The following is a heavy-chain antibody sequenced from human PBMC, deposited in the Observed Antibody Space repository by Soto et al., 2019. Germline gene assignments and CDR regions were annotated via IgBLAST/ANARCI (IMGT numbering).Heavy chain of an antibody. J-gene: IGHJ5*02. Sequence: PSETLSLTCTVSGGSISSSSYYWGWIRQPPGKGLEWIGSIYYSGSTYYNPSLKSRVTISVDTSKNQFSLKLSSVTAADTAVYYCARHASVLRFLEWLFPQNWFDPWGQGTLVTVSS. CDR1: GGSISSSSYY. V-gene: IGHV4-39*01. CDR3: ARHASVLRFLEWLFPQNWFDP. D-gene: IGHD3-3*01. CDR2: IYYSGST.